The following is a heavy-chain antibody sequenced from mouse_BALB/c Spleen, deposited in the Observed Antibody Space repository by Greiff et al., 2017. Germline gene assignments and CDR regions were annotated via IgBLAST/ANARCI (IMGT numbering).Heavy chain of an antibody. CDR2: ISSGSSTI. J-gene: IGHJ2*01. CDR3: ARGDGSSYYFDY. CDR1: GFTFSSFG. D-gene: IGHD1-1*01. Sequence: EVQRVESGGGLVQPGGSRKLSCAASGFTFSSFGMHWVRQAPEKGLEWVAYISSGSSTIYYADTVKGRFTISRDNPKNTLFLQMTSLRSEDTAMYYCARGDGSSYYFDYWGQGTTLTDSS. V-gene: IGHV5-17*02.